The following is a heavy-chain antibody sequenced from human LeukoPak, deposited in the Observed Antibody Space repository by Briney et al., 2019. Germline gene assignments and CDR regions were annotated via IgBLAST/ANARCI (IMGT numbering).Heavy chain of an antibody. Sequence: ASVKVSCKASGYTFTNYYMHWVRQAPGQGLEWMGWINTNTGNPMYAQGFTGRFVFSLDTSVSTAYLQISSLKAEDTAVYYCARAIGYCSGGSCYGNDYWGRGTLVTVSS. CDR1: GYTFTNYY. V-gene: IGHV7-4-1*02. CDR3: ARAIGYCSGGSCYGNDY. J-gene: IGHJ4*02. CDR2: INTNTGNP. D-gene: IGHD2-15*01.